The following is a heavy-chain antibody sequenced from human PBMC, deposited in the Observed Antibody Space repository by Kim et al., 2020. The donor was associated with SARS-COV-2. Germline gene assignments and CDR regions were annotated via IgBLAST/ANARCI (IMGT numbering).Heavy chain of an antibody. D-gene: IGHD1-26*01. CDR2: IYYSGST. J-gene: IGHJ4*02. CDR3: ARQSAVRSGSL. V-gene: IGHV4-39*01. Sequence: SETLSLTCTVSGGSISSSSYYWGWIRQPPGKGLEWIGSIYYSGSTYYNPSLKSRVTISVDTSKNQFSLKLSSVTAADTAVYYCARQSAVRSGSLWGQGTLVTVSS. CDR1: GGSISSSSYY.